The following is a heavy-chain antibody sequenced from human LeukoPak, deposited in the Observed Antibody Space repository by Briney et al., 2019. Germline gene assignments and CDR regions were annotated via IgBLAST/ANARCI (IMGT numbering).Heavy chain of an antibody. D-gene: IGHD3-22*01. CDR3: ARGTPIYDSSGYCLDY. V-gene: IGHV3-53*01. CDR2: IYSGGNT. CDR1: GFTVSSSY. J-gene: IGHJ4*02. Sequence: PGGSLRLSCAASGFTVSSSYMSWVRQAPGKGLEWVSVIYSGGNTLYADSVKGRFTISRDNSKNTVHLQMSSLRAEDTAVYYCARGTPIYDSSGYCLDYWGQGTLVTVSS.